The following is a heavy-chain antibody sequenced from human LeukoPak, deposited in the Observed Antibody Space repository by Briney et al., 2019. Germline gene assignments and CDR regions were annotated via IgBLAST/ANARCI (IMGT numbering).Heavy chain of an antibody. D-gene: IGHD4/OR15-4a*01. V-gene: IGHV4-34*01. CDR2: INHSGST. Sequence: KPSETLSLTCAVYGGSFSGYYWSWIRQPPGKGLEWIGEINHSGSTNYNPSLKSRVTISVDTSKNQFSLKLSSVTAADTAVYYCARERYGEFFDYWGQGTLVTVSS. J-gene: IGHJ4*02. CDR3: ARERYGEFFDY. CDR1: GGSFSGYY.